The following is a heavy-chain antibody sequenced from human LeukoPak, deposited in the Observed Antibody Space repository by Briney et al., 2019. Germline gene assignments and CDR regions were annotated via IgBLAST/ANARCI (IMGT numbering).Heavy chain of an antibody. CDR2: IIPIFGTA. CDR1: GGTFSSYA. D-gene: IGHD5-18*01. V-gene: IGHV1-69*13. J-gene: IGHJ4*02. Sequence: ASVKVSCKASGGTFSSYAISWVRQAPGQGLEWMGGIIPIFGTANYAQKFQGRVTITADESTSTAYMELSSLRSDDTAVYYCARDDTAMALDYWGQGTLVTVSS. CDR3: ARDDTAMALDY.